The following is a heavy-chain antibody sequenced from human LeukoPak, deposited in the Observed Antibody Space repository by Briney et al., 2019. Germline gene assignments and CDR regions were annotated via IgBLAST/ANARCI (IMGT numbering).Heavy chain of an antibody. CDR2: IYYSGST. Sequence: SETLSLTYTVSGGSISSGDYYWSWIRQPPGKGLEWIGYIYYSGSTYYNPSLKSRVTISVDTSKNQFSLKLSSVTAADTAVYYCARVSVAARPIDYWGQGTLVTVSS. CDR1: GGSISSGDYY. J-gene: IGHJ4*02. V-gene: IGHV4-30-4*01. CDR3: ARVSVAARPIDY. D-gene: IGHD6-6*01.